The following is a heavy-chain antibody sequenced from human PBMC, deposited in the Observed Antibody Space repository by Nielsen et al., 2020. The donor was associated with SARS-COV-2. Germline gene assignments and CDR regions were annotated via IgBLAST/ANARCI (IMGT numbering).Heavy chain of an antibody. CDR3: ARGGIALVRGTPERFDP. D-gene: IGHD3-10*01. CDR1: GYTFSHYV. Sequence: ASVKVSCKASGYTFSHYVINWVRQAPGQGLEWMGWMNTNTGDPMYAQDFTGRFVFSLDSYVSTAYLHISGLKPEDTAVYYCARGGIALVRGTPERFDPWGKGTLVTVSS. CDR2: MNTNTGDP. J-gene: IGHJ5*02. V-gene: IGHV7-4-1*02.